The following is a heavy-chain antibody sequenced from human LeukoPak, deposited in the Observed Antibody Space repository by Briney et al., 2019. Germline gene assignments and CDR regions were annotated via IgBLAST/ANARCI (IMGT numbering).Heavy chain of an antibody. D-gene: IGHD6-13*01. J-gene: IGHJ4*02. Sequence: ASVTVSYTASGYTFTSYDINWVRQAPGQGLEWMGWMNPNSGNTGYAQKFQGRVTMTRNTSISTAYMELSSLRSEDTAVYYCARGRSRGSIAAAHWGQGTLVTVSS. V-gene: IGHV1-8*01. CDR1: GYTFTSYD. CDR2: MNPNSGNT. CDR3: ARGRSRGSIAAAH.